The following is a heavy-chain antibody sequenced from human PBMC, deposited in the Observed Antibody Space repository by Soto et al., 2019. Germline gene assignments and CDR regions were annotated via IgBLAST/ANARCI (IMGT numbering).Heavy chain of an antibody. D-gene: IGHD2-15*01. J-gene: IGHJ5*02. CDR1: GFTFSSYG. V-gene: IGHV3-30*18. Sequence: GGSLRLSCAASGFTFSSYGIHWVRQAPGKGLEWVAVISYDGSNKYYADSVKGRFTISRDDSKNTLYLQMNSLRAEDTAVYYCAKQGLPHHNWFDPWGQGTVVTVS. CDR2: ISYDGSNK. CDR3: AKQGLPHHNWFDP.